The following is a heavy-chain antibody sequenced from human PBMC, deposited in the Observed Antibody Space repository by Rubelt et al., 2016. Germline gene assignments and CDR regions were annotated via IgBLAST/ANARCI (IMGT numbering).Heavy chain of an antibody. Sequence: EVQLVPSGAAVTKPGESLRISCKGSGYNFTTYWISWVRQTPGEGLGWMGRSDPSDSYINYSRSFQGTVTVSADKSISTAYLQWSSLKTSDTAMYYCGRGNSWYPLWGQGTLVTASS. D-gene: IGHD6-13*01. J-gene: IGHJ4*02. CDR3: GRGNSWYPL. V-gene: IGHV5-10-1*03. CDR2: SDPSDSYI. CDR1: GYNFTTYW.